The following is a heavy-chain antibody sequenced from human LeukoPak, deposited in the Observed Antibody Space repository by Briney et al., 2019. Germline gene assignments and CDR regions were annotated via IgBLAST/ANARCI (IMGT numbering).Heavy chain of an antibody. V-gene: IGHV3-48*04. CDR1: GFTFSSYS. CDR2: ISNSNSPI. J-gene: IGHJ4*02. CDR3: ARDRGFEYSDTGSFDY. Sequence: PGGSLRLSCAASGFTFSSYSMNWVRQAPGKGLEWVSYISNSNSPIYYADSVKGRFTISRDNAENSLYLQMNSLRAEDTAVYYCARDRGFEYSDTGSFDYWGQGTLVTVSS. D-gene: IGHD6-6*01.